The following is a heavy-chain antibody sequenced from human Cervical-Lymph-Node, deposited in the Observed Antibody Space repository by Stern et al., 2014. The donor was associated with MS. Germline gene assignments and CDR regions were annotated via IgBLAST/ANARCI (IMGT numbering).Heavy chain of an antibody. V-gene: IGHV2-5*02. Sequence: QVTLRESGPTLVKPTQTLTLTCTFSGFSLSADLVGVAWIRQPPGRALEWLALIYWDDDKRYSTSLKTRLTITKDTSKNQVILTMTNMDPVDTATYYCAHHGMANYTFDYWGQGTLVTVSS. D-gene: IGHD5-24*01. CDR3: AHHGMANYTFDY. J-gene: IGHJ4*02. CDR1: GFSLSADLVG. CDR2: IYWDDDK.